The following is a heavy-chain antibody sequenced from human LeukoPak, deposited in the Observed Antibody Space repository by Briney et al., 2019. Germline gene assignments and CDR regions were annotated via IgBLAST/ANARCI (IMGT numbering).Heavy chain of an antibody. Sequence: GGSLRLSCAASGFTFSSYPMHWVRQAPGKGLEWVALISYDGSNKYYADSVKGRFTISRDNSKNTLYLQMNSLRAEDTAVYYCAKWTAVAGPYWGQGTLVTVSS. CDR2: ISYDGSNK. CDR1: GFTFSSYP. D-gene: IGHD6-19*01. J-gene: IGHJ4*02. V-gene: IGHV3-30-3*02. CDR3: AKWTAVAGPY.